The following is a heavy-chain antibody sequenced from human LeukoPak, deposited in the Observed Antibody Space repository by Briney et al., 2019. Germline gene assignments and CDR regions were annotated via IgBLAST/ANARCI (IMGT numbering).Heavy chain of an antibody. D-gene: IGHD2-2*01. J-gene: IGHJ4*02. V-gene: IGHV3-74*01. CDR2: INGDGTST. Sequence: GGSLRLSCAASGFSFSSYWMHCVRQVPGKGPVWVSRINGDGTSTKYADSVKGRFTISRDNAKNTLFLQMNSLRVEDTAVYYCARELVVRAGDYFDYWGQGYLVTVSP. CDR3: ARELVVRAGDYFDY. CDR1: GFSFSSYW.